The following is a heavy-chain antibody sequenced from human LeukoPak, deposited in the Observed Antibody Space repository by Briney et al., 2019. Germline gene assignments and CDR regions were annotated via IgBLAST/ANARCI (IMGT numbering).Heavy chain of an antibody. J-gene: IGHJ3*02. Sequence: ASVKVSCKASGYTFTSYGISWVRQAPGQGLEWMGWISAYNGNTNYAQKLQGRVTMTRDTSISTAYMELSRLRSDDTAVYYCASAGSFHKDAFDIWGQGTMVTVSS. D-gene: IGHD1-26*01. CDR3: ASAGSFHKDAFDI. CDR1: GYTFTSYG. V-gene: IGHV1-18*01. CDR2: ISAYNGNT.